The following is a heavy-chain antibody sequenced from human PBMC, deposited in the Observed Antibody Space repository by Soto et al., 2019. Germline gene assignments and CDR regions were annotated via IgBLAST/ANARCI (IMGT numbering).Heavy chain of an antibody. CDR3: ARNAVYGSGLWRFDP. V-gene: IGHV3-33*01. D-gene: IGHD6-19*01. CDR2: IWHDGSNK. J-gene: IGHJ5*02. CDR1: GFTFIGYG. Sequence: QVQLVESGGGVVQPGRSLRLSCAASGFTFIGYGMHWVRQAPGKGLEWVAVIWHDGSNKNYGDSVKGRFTISRDNSKNPLYLQMNSLRAEDTAVYYCARNAVYGSGLWRFDPWGQGTLVTVSS.